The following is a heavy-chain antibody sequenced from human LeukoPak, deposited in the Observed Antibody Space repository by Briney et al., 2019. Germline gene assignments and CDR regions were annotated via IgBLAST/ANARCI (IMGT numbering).Heavy chain of an antibody. J-gene: IGHJ3*02. Sequence: GGSLRLSCAASGFTFSNYWMSWVRQAPGKGLEWVANIKQDGSEKYYVDSVKGRFTISTDNAKNSLYLQMNSLRAEDTAVYYCARSRMSAFDIWGQGTMVTVSS. CDR3: ARSRMSAFDI. V-gene: IGHV3-7*01. CDR1: GFTFSNYW. D-gene: IGHD2-8*01. CDR2: IKQDGSEK.